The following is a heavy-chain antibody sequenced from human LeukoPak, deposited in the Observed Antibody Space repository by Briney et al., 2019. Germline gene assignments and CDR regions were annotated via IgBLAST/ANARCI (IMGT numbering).Heavy chain of an antibody. CDR2: ISGSGGST. D-gene: IGHD3-10*01. CDR1: GFTFSSYA. CDR3: AKDVWFGDTAGAFDI. Sequence: GGSLRLSCAASGFTFSSYAMSWVRQAPGKGLEWDSAISGSGGSTYYADSVKGRFTISRDNSKNTLYLQMNSLRAEDTAVYYCAKDVWFGDTAGAFDIWGQGTMVTVSS. V-gene: IGHV3-23*01. J-gene: IGHJ3*02.